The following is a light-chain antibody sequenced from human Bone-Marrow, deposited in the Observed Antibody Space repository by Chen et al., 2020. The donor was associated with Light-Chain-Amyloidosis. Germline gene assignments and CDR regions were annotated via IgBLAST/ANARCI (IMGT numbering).Light chain of an antibody. CDR2: DDS. Sequence: SYVLTQPSSVSVAPGQTATIACGGNNIGSTSVHWYQQPPGQAPLLVVYDDSDRPSGIPERLSGSNSGNTVTLTISRVEAGDEADYYCQVWDRSSDRPVFGGGTKLTVL. CDR1: NIGSTS. V-gene: IGLV3-21*02. CDR3: QVWDRSSDRPV. J-gene: IGLJ3*02.